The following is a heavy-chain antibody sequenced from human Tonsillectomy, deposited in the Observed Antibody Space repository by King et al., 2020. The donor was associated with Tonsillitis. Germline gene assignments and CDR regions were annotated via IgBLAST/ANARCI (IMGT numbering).Heavy chain of an antibody. CDR3: ARDLSYCGGDCSPYGMDV. CDR2: ISSSSSYI. V-gene: IGHV3-21*01. Sequence: QLVQSGGGLVKPGGSLRLSCAASGFTFSSYSMNWLRQAPGKGLEWVSSISSSSSYIYYADSVKGRFTISRDNAKNSLYLQMNSLRAEDTAVYYCARDLSYCGGDCSPYGMDVWGQGTTVTVSS. CDR1: GFTFSSYS. D-gene: IGHD2-21*02. J-gene: IGHJ6*02.